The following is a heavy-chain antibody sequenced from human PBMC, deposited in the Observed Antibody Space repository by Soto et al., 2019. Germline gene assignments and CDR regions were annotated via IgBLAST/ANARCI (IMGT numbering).Heavy chain of an antibody. J-gene: IGHJ6*02. Sequence: GASVKVSCKASGGTVISYAISWVRQAAGQGLEWMGIINPSGGSTSYAEKFQGRVTMTRDTSTSTVYMELSSLRSEDTAVYYCARGRGGAYDILTGTYYYYYGMDVWGQGTTVTVSS. CDR2: INPSGGST. CDR3: ARGRGGAYDILTGTYYYYYGMDV. V-gene: IGHV1-46*01. D-gene: IGHD3-9*01. CDR1: GGTVISYA.